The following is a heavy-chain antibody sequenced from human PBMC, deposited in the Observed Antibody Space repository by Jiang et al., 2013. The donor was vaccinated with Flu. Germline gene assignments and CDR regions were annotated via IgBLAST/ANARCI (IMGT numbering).Heavy chain of an antibody. Sequence: VRQAPGQGLEWMGWINTNTGNPTYAQGFTGRFVFSLDTSVSTAYLQISSLKAEDTAVYYCARGVVVAATPVSNWFDPVGPGNPGHRLL. CDR3: ARGVVVAATPVSNWFDP. CDR2: INTNTGNP. D-gene: IGHD2-15*01. V-gene: IGHV7-4-1*02. J-gene: IGHJ5*02.